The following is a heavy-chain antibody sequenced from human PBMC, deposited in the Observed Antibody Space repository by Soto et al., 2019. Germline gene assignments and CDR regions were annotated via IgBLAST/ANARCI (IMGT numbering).Heavy chain of an antibody. CDR2: INPNSGGT. Sequence: GASVKVSCKASGYTLSDYYIHWVRQAPGQGLEWMGWINPNSGGTNYTEDFQGRVTMTRDTSVNTAYMELKRLGSDDTAVYYCARVAPPYYDLWSGYPRYYYGMDVWGQGTTVTVSS. CDR3: ARVAPPYYDLWSGYPRYYYGMDV. V-gene: IGHV1-2*02. J-gene: IGHJ6*02. D-gene: IGHD3-3*01. CDR1: GYTLSDYY.